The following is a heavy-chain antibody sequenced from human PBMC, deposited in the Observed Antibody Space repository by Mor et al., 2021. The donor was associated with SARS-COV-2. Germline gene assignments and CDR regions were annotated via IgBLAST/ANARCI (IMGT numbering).Heavy chain of an antibody. V-gene: IGHV4-31*02. J-gene: IGHJ6*02. Sequence: GRTYYSPSLKSRVPISVDTSKNQFSLKLTSVTAADTAVYYCARDNCGGDCYPPNSYYSGMDVWGQGTTV. CDR2: GRT. D-gene: IGHD2-21*02. CDR3: ARDNCGGDCYPPNSYYSGMDV.